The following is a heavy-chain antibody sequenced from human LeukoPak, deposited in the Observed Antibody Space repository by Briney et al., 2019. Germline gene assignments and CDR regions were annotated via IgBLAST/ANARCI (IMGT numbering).Heavy chain of an antibody. CDR1: GFTFSNYT. V-gene: IGHV3-21*03. CDR3: ARALSMDV. Sequence: GGSLRLSCAASGFTFSNYTMNWVRQAPGKGLEWVSSISSTGIFIHDADSVKGRFTISRDNAKNSLYLQMNSLRAEDTAVYYCARALSMDVWGKGTTVTVSS. CDR2: ISSTGIFI. J-gene: IGHJ6*03.